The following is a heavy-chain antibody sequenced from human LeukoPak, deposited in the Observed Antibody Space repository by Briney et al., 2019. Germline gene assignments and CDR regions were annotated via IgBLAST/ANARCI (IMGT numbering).Heavy chain of an antibody. V-gene: IGHV4-38-2*02. CDR1: GYSISSGYY. D-gene: IGHD5-18*01. Sequence: SETLSLTCTVSGYSISSGYYWGWIRQPPGKGLEWIGSIYHSGSTYYNPSLKSRVTISVDTSKNQFSLKLSSVTAADTAVYYCARGLVYGYYYYYYMDVWGKGTTVTVSS. CDR2: IYHSGST. CDR3: ARGLVYGYYYYYYMDV. J-gene: IGHJ6*03.